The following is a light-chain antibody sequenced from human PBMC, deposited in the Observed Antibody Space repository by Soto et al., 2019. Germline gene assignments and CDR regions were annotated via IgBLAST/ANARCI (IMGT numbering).Light chain of an antibody. CDR3: SSYTSSSCVV. J-gene: IGLJ2*01. CDR1: SSDVGSYNR. CDR2: DVS. Sequence: QSALTQPPSVSGSPGQSVTISCTGTSSDVGSYNRVSWYQQPPGTAPKLMIYDVSNRHSGVPDRFSGSKSGNTASLTISGLQAEDEADYYCSSYTSSSCVVFGGGTKLTVL. V-gene: IGLV2-18*02.